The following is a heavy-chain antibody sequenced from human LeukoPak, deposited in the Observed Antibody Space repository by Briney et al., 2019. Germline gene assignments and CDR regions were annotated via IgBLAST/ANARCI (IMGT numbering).Heavy chain of an antibody. CDR1: GGSISSYY. CDR2: IYYSGST. Sequence: SETLSLTCTVSGGSISSYYWSWIRQPPGKGLEWIGYIYYSGSTYYNPSLKSRVTISVDTSKNQFSLKLSSVTAADTAVYYCAGFVLRFLEWLSIFDYWGQGTLVTVSS. D-gene: IGHD3-3*01. V-gene: IGHV4-59*04. J-gene: IGHJ4*02. CDR3: AGFVLRFLEWLSIFDY.